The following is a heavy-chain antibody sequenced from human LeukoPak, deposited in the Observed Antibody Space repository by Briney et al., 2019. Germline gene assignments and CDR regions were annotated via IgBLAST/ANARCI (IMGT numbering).Heavy chain of an antibody. Sequence: PSETLSLTCAVYGGSFSGYYWSWIRQPPGKGLEWVGYIYYSGSTYYNPSLKSRVTISVDTSKNQFSLKLSSVTAADTAVYYCAREPHLTAMALGHDAFDIWGQGTMVTVSS. CDR1: GGSFSGYY. CDR3: AREPHLTAMALGHDAFDI. CDR2: IYYSGST. V-gene: IGHV4-34*09. D-gene: IGHD5-18*01. J-gene: IGHJ3*02.